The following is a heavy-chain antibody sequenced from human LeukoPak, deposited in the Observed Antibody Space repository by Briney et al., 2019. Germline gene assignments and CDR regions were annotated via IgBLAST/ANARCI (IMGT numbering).Heavy chain of an antibody. CDR1: GGSISSYY. J-gene: IGHJ2*01. CDR2: IYYSGST. Sequence: PSETLSLTCTVSGGSISSYYWSWIRQPPGKGLEWIGYIYYSGSTNYNPSLKSRVTISVDTSKNQFSLTLSSVTAADTAVYYCARSFKPSTSWYFDLWGRGTLVTVSS. V-gene: IGHV4-59*01. D-gene: IGHD3-16*01. CDR3: ARSFKPSTSWYFDL.